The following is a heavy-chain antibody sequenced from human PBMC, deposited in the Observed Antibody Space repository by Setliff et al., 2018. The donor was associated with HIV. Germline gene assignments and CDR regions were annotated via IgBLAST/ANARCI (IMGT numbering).Heavy chain of an antibody. J-gene: IGHJ2*01. CDR2: INTETGTP. V-gene: IGHV7-4-1*01. CDR3: ARYGNDWFFDL. D-gene: IGHD4-17*01. Sequence: ASVKVSCKASGYTFTTFGLSWVRQAPGQGLEWMGWINTETGTPMYAQGFTGRFVFSLDTSISTAYLQIDSLNAEDTAVYYCARYGNDWFFDLWGRGTLVTVSS. CDR1: GYTFTTFG.